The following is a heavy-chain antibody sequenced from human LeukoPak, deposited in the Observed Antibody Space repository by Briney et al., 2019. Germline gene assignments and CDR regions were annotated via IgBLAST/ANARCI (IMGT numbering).Heavy chain of an antibody. CDR3: AKDHPSSGWPTFEY. Sequence: GGSLRLSCAASGFTFSSYSMNWVRQAPGKGLEWVASITNNNGKTYYADSVKGRFTISRDESENTVYPQMNSLRAEDTAVYYCAKDHPSSGWPTFEYWGQGTLVTASP. D-gene: IGHD6-19*01. J-gene: IGHJ4*02. CDR1: GFTFSSYS. CDR2: ITNNNGKT. V-gene: IGHV3-23*01.